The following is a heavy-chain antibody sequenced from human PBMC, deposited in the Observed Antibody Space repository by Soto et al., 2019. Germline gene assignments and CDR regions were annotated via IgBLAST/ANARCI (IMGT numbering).Heavy chain of an antibody. CDR2: IYYSGTT. Sequence: QLQLQESGPGLVKASETLSLTCSVSGGSISSGPYFWGWIRQSPGKGLEWIGSIYYSGTTSYSPSLKSRVTISVDTSKTHFSLNLTSVTAADTAVYYCARREAVAGSQFDFWGQGTLVTVSS. J-gene: IGHJ4*02. D-gene: IGHD6-19*01. CDR1: GGSISSGPYF. V-gene: IGHV4-39*02. CDR3: ARREAVAGSQFDF.